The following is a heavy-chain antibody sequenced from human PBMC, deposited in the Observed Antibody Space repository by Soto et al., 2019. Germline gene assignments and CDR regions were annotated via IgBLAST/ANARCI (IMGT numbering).Heavy chain of an antibody. V-gene: IGHV4-4*07. CDR3: ASGSGSYWGDYYYGMDV. CDR1: GGSIISYY. Sequence: PSETLSLTCTVSGGSIISYYWIWIRHPSFKGLEWIGRIYTSGSTNYNPSLKSRVTMSVDTSKNQFSLKLSSVTAADTAVYYCASGSGSYWGDYYYGMDVWGQGTTVTVSS. D-gene: IGHD1-26*01. J-gene: IGHJ6*02. CDR2: IYTSGST.